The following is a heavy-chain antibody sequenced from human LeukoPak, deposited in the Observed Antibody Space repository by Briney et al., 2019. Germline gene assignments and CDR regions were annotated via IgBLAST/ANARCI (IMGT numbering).Heavy chain of an antibody. Sequence: PGGSLRLSCAASGFTFSSYGMHWVRQAPGKGLEWVAFIRYDGSNKYYADSVKGRFTISRDNSKNTLYLQMNSLRADDTAVYYCAKDPTHFRVWDEYDTNILSHWGQGTLVTVSS. V-gene: IGHV3-30*02. CDR2: IRYDGSNK. J-gene: IGHJ4*02. CDR3: AKDPTHFRVWDEYDTNILSH. D-gene: IGHD4/OR15-4a*01. CDR1: GFTFSSYG.